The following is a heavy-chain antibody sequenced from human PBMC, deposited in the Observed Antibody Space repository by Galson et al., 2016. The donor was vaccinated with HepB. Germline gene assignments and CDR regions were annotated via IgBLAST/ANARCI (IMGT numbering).Heavy chain of an antibody. CDR3: ARDAYVAATGGDGFDY. D-gene: IGHD6-19*01. V-gene: IGHV6-1*01. Sequence: CAISGDSVSSDRASWNWIRRTPSRGLEWLGKTEYRAKWLREYAPSVKGRITINPDTAKNQFSLQLTSVTPEDTAVYYCARDAYVAATGGDGFDYWGQGIHVTFSS. CDR2: TEYRAKWLR. J-gene: IGHJ4*02. CDR1: GDSVSSDRAS.